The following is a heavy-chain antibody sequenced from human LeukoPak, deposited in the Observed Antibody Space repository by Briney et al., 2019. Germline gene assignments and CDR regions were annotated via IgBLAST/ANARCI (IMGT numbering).Heavy chain of an antibody. V-gene: IGHV1-2*02. J-gene: IGHJ2*01. Sequence: ASVKVSCKASGYTFTGYYMHWVRQAPGQGLEWMGWINPNSGGTNYAQKFQGRVTMTRDTSITTAYMKLSRLSSDDTAVYYCARHPGKVTNDWYFDLWGRGTLVTVSS. CDR2: INPNSGGT. D-gene: IGHD4-23*01. CDR1: GYTFTGYY. CDR3: ARHPGKVTNDWYFDL.